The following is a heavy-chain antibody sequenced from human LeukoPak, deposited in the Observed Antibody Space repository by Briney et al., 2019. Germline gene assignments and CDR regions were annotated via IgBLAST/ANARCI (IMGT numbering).Heavy chain of an antibody. J-gene: IGHJ6*03. Sequence: GGSLKLSCAASGFIFGGSAIHWVRQASGKVLEWVGRIRSKPNDYATAYVASVKGRFTIYRDDSKKTAYLQMNSLKTEDTAVYYCAKRRGLELLYYYYMDVWGKGTTVTVSS. CDR1: GFIFGGSA. V-gene: IGHV3-73*01. D-gene: IGHD1-7*01. CDR2: IRSKPNDYAT. CDR3: AKRRGLELLYYYYMDV.